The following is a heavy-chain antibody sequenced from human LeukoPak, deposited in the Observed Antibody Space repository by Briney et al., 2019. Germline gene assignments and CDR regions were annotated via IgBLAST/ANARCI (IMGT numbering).Heavy chain of an antibody. CDR2: ISWNSGSI. Sequence: GGSLRLSRAASGFTFDDYAMHWVRQAPGKGLEWVSGISWNSGSIGYADSVKGRFTISRDNAKNSLYLQKNSLRAEDMALHYCAKAATVSEVDYFDYWGQGTLVTVSS. V-gene: IGHV3-9*03. CDR3: AKAATVSEVDYFDY. J-gene: IGHJ4*02. D-gene: IGHD4-11*01. CDR1: GFTFDDYA.